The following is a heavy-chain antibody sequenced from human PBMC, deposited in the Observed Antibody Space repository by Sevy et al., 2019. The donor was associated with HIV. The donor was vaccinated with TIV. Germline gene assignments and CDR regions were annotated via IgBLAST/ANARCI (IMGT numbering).Heavy chain of an antibody. J-gene: IGHJ4*02. Sequence: GGSLRLSCAASGFTFSTHAMHWVRQAPGKGLEWVAIISYDGKIEYYPDSVKGRFTISRDDSKNTLYFQMNSLRSEDTALYYCARDLGYESTGYLPLFDNWGQGTLVTVSS. V-gene: IGHV3-30*14. CDR1: GFTFSTHA. CDR3: ARDLGYESTGYLPLFDN. D-gene: IGHD3-22*01. CDR2: ISYDGKIE.